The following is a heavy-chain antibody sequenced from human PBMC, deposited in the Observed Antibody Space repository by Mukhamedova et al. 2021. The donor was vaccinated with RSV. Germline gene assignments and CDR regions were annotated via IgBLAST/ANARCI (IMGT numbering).Heavy chain of an antibody. V-gene: IGHV3-23*03. Sequence: VIYSGGSSTYYADSVKGRFTISRDNSKNTLYLQMNSLRAEDTAVYYCAITGVRATNEFDYWGQGTLVTVSS. CDR2: IYSGGSST. CDR3: AITGVRATNEFDY. D-gene: IGHD1-26*01. J-gene: IGHJ4*02.